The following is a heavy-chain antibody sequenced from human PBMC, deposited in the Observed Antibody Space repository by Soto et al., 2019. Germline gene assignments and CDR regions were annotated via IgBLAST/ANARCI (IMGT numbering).Heavy chain of an antibody. CDR1: GYTFTSYA. J-gene: IGHJ5*02. CDR3: ARIADSGYEGMNWFDP. V-gene: IGHV1-3*01. CDR2: INAGNGNT. Sequence: GASVKVSCKASGYTFTSYAMHWVRQAPGQRLEWMGWINAGNGNTKYSQKFQGRVTITRDTSASTAYMELSSLRSEDTAVYYCARIADSGYEGMNWFDPWGQGTLVTVSS. D-gene: IGHD5-12*01.